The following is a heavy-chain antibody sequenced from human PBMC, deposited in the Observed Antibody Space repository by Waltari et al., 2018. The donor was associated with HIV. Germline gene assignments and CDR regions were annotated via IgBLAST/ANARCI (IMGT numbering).Heavy chain of an antibody. CDR1: GLSFSSSW. CDR2: INSDASDA. Sequence: EVQLVESGGGLIQPGGPLRLSCAASGLSFSSSWMHWVRQTPGKGPVWVARINSDASDAQYADSEKGRFTISRDNAKNMLYLQMNSLRAEDTAIYYCVGGAPFAYWGQGTLVTVSS. CDR3: VGGAPFAY. J-gene: IGHJ4*02. D-gene: IGHD4-17*01. V-gene: IGHV3-74*01.